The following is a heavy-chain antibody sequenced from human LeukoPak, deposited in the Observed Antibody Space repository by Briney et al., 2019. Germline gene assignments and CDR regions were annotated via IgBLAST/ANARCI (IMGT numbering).Heavy chain of an antibody. J-gene: IGHJ4*02. V-gene: IGHV4-4*02. D-gene: IGHD2-15*01. Sequence: KPSGTLSLTCAVSGVSIDSGNWWIWVRQPPGKGLEWIGEINHSGSTNYNPSLKSRVTISVDTSKNQFSLKLSSVTAADTAVYYCASTLVHCSGGSCYSKYYFDYWGQGTLVTVSS. CDR3: ASTLVHCSGGSCYSKYYFDY. CDR1: GVSIDSGNW. CDR2: INHSGST.